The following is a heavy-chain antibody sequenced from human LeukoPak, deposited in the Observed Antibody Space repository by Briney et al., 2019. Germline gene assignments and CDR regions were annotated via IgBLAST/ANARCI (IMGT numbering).Heavy chain of an antibody. D-gene: IGHD3-10*01. CDR2: IYSNGTT. V-gene: IGHV4-61*02. CDR1: RGSISSGSYY. Sequence: SETLSLTCTVSRGSISSGSYYWSWIRQPAGKGLEWIGRIYSNGTTNYNPSLKSRVTISVDTSKNHFSLKVSSVTAADTAVCYCARGRGRDVSSYYGMDVWGQGTTVTVSS. CDR3: ARGRGRDVSSYYGMDV. J-gene: IGHJ6*02.